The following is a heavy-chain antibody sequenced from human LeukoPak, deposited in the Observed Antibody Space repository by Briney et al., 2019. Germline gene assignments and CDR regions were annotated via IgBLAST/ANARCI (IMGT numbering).Heavy chain of an antibody. Sequence: QPGGSLRLSCAASGFTFSSYEMNWVRQAPGKGLEWVSYISSSGSTIYYADSVKSRFTISRDNAKNSLYLQMNSLRAEDTAVYYCARDQGEWGYTYGRRGGYYYYYYMDVWGKGTTVTISS. CDR2: ISSSGSTI. D-gene: IGHD5-18*01. J-gene: IGHJ6*03. CDR3: ARDQGEWGYTYGRRGGYYYYYYMDV. CDR1: GFTFSSYE. V-gene: IGHV3-48*03.